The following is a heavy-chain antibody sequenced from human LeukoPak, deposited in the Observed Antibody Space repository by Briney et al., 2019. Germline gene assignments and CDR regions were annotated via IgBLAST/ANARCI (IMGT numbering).Heavy chain of an antibody. CDR3: ARGPYSSNWFFDY. V-gene: IGHV3-7*01. CDR2: IRQDGGRI. D-gene: IGHD6-13*01. Sequence: GGSLRLSCTASGFTFGNHWMHWVRQAPGKGLEWLGNIRQDGGRIHYVDSVEGRFTISRDNPKNSLYLQMDSLRAEDMAVYYCARGPYSSNWFFDYWGQGTLVTVSS. J-gene: IGHJ4*02. CDR1: GFTFGNHW.